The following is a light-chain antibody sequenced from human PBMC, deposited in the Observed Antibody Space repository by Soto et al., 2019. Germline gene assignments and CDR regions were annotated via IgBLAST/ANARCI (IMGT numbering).Light chain of an antibody. CDR3: QQTYSTPPT. CDR1: QTISTY. J-gene: IGKJ1*01. CDR2: DIS. V-gene: IGKV1-39*01. Sequence: DIQMTRSPSSLSASVGDRITVTCRASQTISTYLNWYQQKPGKAPRLLIYDISNLQSGVPSRFSGSGSGTDFALTISSLQPEDFATYYCQQTYSTPPTFGLGTKVDIK.